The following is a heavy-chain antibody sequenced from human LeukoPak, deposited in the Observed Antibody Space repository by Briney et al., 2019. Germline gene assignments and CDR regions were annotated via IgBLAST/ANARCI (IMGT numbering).Heavy chain of an antibody. CDR1: GFAFTTYN. CDR3: VRSNSGGTCVDY. J-gene: IGHJ4*02. V-gene: IGHV3-21*01. Sequence: PGGSLRLSCAASGFAFTTYNMNWVRQAPGKGLEWITSISSGSGRNMYYEDSGRGRFTISRDNARNSLYLQMNSLRPEDTAVYFCVRSNSGGTCVDYWGQGSLVTVST. CDR2: ISSGSGRNM. D-gene: IGHD2-15*01.